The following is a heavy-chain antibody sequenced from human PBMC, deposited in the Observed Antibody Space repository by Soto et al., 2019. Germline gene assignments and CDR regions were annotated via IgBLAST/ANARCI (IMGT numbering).Heavy chain of an antibody. CDR3: VKAILHGSGSYYLG. CDR2: ISSSGGST. CDR1: AFPFSSFA. D-gene: IGHD3-10*01. Sequence: PGVSLRLSCSSSAFPFSSFAMHWVRQAPGKGLEYVSAISSSGGSTYYADSVKGRFTISRDNSKNTLYLQMSSLRPEDTAVYYCVKAILHGSGSYYLGWGQGT. J-gene: IGHJ4*02. V-gene: IGHV3-64D*06.